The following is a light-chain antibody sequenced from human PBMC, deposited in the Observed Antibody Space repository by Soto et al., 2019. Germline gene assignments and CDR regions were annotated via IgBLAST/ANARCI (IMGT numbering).Light chain of an antibody. J-gene: IGKJ1*01. Sequence: EIVLTQSPGTLSLSPGERATLSCRASQSVSSSYLAWYQQKPGQAPRLLIYGASSRATGTPDRFSGSGSGTDFTLTISRLEPEDFAVYYCQQYGSSPRTFGQGT. CDR1: QSVSSSY. V-gene: IGKV3-20*01. CDR3: QQYGSSPRT. CDR2: GAS.